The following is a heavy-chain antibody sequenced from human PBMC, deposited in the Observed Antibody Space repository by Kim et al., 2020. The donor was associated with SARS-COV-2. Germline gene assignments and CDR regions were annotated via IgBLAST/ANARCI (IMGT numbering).Heavy chain of an antibody. CDR2: VTYGGGT. CDR3: ARRSNRAGDCVFDP. D-gene: IGHD2-21*02. CDR1: GGSINIAGYY. J-gene: IGHJ5*02. V-gene: IGHV4-39*01. Sequence: SETLSLTCTVSGGSINIAGYYWVWIRQPPGTGLEWLGSVTYGGGTYYNPSLKTRVTISADTSKNQFSLKLSSVTAADTALYYCARRSNRAGDCVFDPWGQEILVTVSS.